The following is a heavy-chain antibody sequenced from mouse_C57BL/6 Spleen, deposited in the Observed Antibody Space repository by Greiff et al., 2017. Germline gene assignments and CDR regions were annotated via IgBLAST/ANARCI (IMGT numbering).Heavy chain of an antibody. V-gene: IGHV1-18*01. Sequence: DVKLQESGPELVKPGASVKIPCKASGYTFTDYNMDWVKQSHGKSLEWIGDINPNNGGTIYNQKFKGKATLTVDKSSSTAYMELRSLTSEDTAVYYCARENWVYAMDYWGQGTSVTVSS. CDR1: GYTFTDYN. CDR3: ARENWVYAMDY. D-gene: IGHD4-1*01. J-gene: IGHJ4*01. CDR2: INPNNGGT.